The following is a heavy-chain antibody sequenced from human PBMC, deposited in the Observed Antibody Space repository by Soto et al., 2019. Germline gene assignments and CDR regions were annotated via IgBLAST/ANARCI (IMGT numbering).Heavy chain of an antibody. CDR1: GYTFTAYY. CDR3: ARAFLSPDRAAAGYHRFDP. Sequence: PSLKVSCQASGYTFTAYYMHCVRPAPGQRIEWMGWINPDSGGTNYAQKFQGWVTMTRDTSISTAYMELSRLRSDDTAVYYCARAFLSPDRAAAGYHRFDPWGQGTLVTVSS. D-gene: IGHD6-13*01. CDR2: INPDSGGT. V-gene: IGHV1-2*04. J-gene: IGHJ5*02.